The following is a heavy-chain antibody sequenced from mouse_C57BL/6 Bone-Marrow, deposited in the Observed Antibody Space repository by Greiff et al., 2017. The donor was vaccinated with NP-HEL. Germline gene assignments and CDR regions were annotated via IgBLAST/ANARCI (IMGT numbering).Heavy chain of an antibody. CDR3: ARRGDIYYGNYAWFAY. CDR2: IYPGSGST. J-gene: IGHJ3*01. V-gene: IGHV1-55*01. D-gene: IGHD2-1*01. CDR1: GYTFTSYW. Sequence: VQLQQPGAELVKPGASVKMSCKASGYTFTSYWITWVKQRPGQGLEWIGDIYPGSGSTNYNEKFKSKATLTVDTSSSTAYMQLSSLTSEDSAVYYCARRGDIYYGNYAWFAYWGQGTLVTVSA.